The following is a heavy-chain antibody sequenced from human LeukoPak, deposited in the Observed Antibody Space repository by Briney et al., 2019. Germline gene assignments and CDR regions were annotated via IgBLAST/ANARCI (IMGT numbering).Heavy chain of an antibody. CDR3: AGRLWRRDGYNLSAFDI. D-gene: IGHD5-24*01. CDR2: IYYSGST. Sequence: SETLSLTCTVSGGSISSTTNYWGWIRQPPGKGLEWVGYIYYSGSTNYNPSLKSRVTISVDTSKNQFSLKLSSVTAADTAVYYCAGRLWRRDGYNLSAFDIWGQGTMVTVSS. V-gene: IGHV4-61*05. J-gene: IGHJ3*02. CDR1: GGSISSTTNY.